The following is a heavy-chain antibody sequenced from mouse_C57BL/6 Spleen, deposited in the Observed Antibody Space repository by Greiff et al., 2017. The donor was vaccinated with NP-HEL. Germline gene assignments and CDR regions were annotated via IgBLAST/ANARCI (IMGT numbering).Heavy chain of an antibody. J-gene: IGHJ4*01. V-gene: IGHV5-16*01. CDR2: INYDGSST. D-gene: IGHD2-4*01. Sequence: EVMLVESEGGLVQPGSSMKLSCTASGFTFSDYYMAWVRQVPEKGLEWVANINYDGSSTYYLDSLKSRFIISRDNAKNILYLQMSSLKSEDTATYYCARGYDYGGAYAMDYWGQGTSVTVSS. CDR1: GFTFSDYY. CDR3: ARGYDYGGAYAMDY.